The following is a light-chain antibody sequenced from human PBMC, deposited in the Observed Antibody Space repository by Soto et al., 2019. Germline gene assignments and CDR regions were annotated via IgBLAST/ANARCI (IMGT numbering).Light chain of an antibody. CDR1: SSDAGSYNR. Sequence: QSVLTQPHPVSGSPGQSVTISCTGTSSDAGSYNRVSWYQQPPGTAPKLMIYEVSNRPSGVPDRFSGSKSGNTASLTISGLQAEDEADYYCSLYTSSSTYVFGTGTKVTVL. V-gene: IGLV2-18*01. CDR3: SLYTSSSTYV. J-gene: IGLJ1*01. CDR2: EVS.